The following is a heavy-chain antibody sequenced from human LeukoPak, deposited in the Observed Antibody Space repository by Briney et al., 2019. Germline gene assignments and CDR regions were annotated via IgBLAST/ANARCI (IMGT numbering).Heavy chain of an antibody. CDR1: GFTFSNSA. D-gene: IGHD6-19*01. CDR2: LSGSGITT. CDR3: AKGIYSSGWSYFDY. J-gene: IGHJ4*01. V-gene: IGHV3-23*01. Sequence: GGSLKLSCAASGFTFSNSAMSWVRQAPGEGLEWVSTLSGSGITTYYADSVKGRFTISRDNSKNTLYLQMNSLRAEDTAVYYCAKGIYSSGWSYFDYWGHGTLVTVSS.